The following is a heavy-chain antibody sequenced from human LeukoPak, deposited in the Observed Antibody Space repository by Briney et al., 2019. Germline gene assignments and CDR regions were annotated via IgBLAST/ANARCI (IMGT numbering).Heavy chain of an antibody. V-gene: IGHV3-64D*08. CDR1: GFTFSTYS. D-gene: IGHD3-10*01. CDR3: VKDLRGGGYYTSFDY. J-gene: IGHJ4*02. Sequence: PGGSLRLSCSASGFTFSTYSMHWVRQAPGKGLELVSTINIKGDDTYYADSVKGRFTISRDHSRKTLYLQMSSLRAEDTAVYYCVKDLRGGGYYTSFDYWGQGTLVTVSS. CDR2: INIKGDDT.